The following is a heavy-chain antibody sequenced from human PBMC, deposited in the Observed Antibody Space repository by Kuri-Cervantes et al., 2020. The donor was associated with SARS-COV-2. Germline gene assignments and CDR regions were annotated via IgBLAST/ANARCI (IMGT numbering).Heavy chain of an antibody. D-gene: IGHD4-17*01. CDR2: IWYDGSNK. CDR3: ARAAQGDYGDY. J-gene: IGHJ4*02. V-gene: IGHV3-33*01. Sequence: GESLKISCAASGFTFSSYGMHWVRQAPGKGLEWVAVIWYDGSNKYYADSVKGRFTISRDNSKNTLYLQMNSLRAEDTAVYCCARAAQGDYGDYWGQGTLVTVSS. CDR1: GFTFSSYG.